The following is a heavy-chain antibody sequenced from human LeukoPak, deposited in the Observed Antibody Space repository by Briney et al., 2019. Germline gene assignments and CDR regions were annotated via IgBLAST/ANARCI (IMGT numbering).Heavy chain of an antibody. J-gene: IGHJ4*02. CDR1: GASISTSYYY. V-gene: IGHV4-39*01. CDR3: ARQVTYGYAYGYYFDF. Sequence: SESLSLNCTVSGASISTSYYYWAWIRQPPGKGLEWIGNFHYSGTTYYNPSLKSRVAISIDTSKNQFFLRLSSVTAADTAVYYCARQVTYGYAYGYYFDFWGQGALVTVSS. CDR2: FHYSGTT. D-gene: IGHD5-18*01.